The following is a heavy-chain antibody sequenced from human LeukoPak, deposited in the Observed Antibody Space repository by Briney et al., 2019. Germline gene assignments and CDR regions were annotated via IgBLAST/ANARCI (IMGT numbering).Heavy chain of an antibody. CDR2: IKPDGSGK. Sequence: GGSLRLSCAASGFTFSSYWMNWVRQAPGRGLEWVANIKPDGSGKYYVDSVKGQFTISRDNAKNSLYLQMSSLRAEDTAVYYCARQNFEYWAQGTLVTVSS. CDR3: ARQNFEY. V-gene: IGHV3-7*04. CDR1: GFTFSSYW. J-gene: IGHJ4*02.